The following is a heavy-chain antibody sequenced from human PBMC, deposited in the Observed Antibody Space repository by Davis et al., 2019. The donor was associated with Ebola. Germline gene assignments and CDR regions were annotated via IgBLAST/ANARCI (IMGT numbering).Heavy chain of an antibody. J-gene: IGHJ5*02. CDR1: GFTFSNYW. Sequence: PGGSLRLSCAASGFTFSNYWMTWVRQAPGEGLEWVAHIKEDGSQKYYVDSVKGRFTISRDNAKNSLYLQMNSLRTEDTALYYCARDHGYNRFDPWGQGTLVTVSS. CDR2: IKEDGSQK. V-gene: IGHV3-7*03. CDR3: ARDHGYNRFDP.